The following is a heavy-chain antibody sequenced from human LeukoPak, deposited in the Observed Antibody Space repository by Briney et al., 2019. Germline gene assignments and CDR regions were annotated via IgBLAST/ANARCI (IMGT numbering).Heavy chain of an antibody. CDR2: IYYSGST. CDR1: GGSISSDY. V-gene: IGHV4-59*08. D-gene: IGHD4/OR15-4a*01. J-gene: IGHJ6*02. Sequence: SETLSLTCIVSGGSISSDYWSWIRQSPGKGLEWIGYIYYSGSTNYNPSLKSRATIPVDTSKRHFSLRLSSVTAADTAVYYCARRSMVRTVGYYYGMDVWGQGTTVTVSS. CDR3: ARRSMVRTVGYYYGMDV.